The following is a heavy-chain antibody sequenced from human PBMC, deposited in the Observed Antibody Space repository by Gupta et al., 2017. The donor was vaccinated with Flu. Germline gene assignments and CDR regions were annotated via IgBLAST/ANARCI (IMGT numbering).Heavy chain of an antibody. D-gene: IGHD6-19*01. CDR2: ISWNSGNI. CDR1: GFTFDDYA. V-gene: IGHV3-9*01. CDR3: AKDKEAVARDAFDL. Sequence: EVQMVESGGGLVQPGRSLRLSCEVAGFTFDDYAMHWVRQAPGKGLEWVSGISWNSGNIGYADSVKGRFTISRDNAKNSLYLQMNSLRPEDTALYYCAKDKEAVARDAFDLWGQGTMVIVSS. J-gene: IGHJ3*01.